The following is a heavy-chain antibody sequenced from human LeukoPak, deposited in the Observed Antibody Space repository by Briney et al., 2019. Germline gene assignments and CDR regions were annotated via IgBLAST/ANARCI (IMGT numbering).Heavy chain of an antibody. CDR1: GGTFSSYA. D-gene: IGHD1-1*01. J-gene: IGHJ6*04. CDR2: IIPIFGTA. V-gene: IGHV1-69*13. CDR3: AREDWNDGVTGYYGMDV. Sequence: ASVKVSCKASGGTFSSYAISWVRQAPGQGLEWMGGIIPIFGTASYAQKFQGRVTITADESTSTAYMELSSLRSEDTAVYYCAREDWNDGVTGYYGMDVWGKGTTVTVSS.